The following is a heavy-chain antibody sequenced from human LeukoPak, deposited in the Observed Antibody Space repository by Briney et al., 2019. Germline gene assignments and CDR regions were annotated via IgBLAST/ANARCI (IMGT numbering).Heavy chain of an antibody. J-gene: IGHJ6*03. Sequence: GGSLRLSCAASGFTFSSYAMHWVRQAPGKGLEWVAVISYDGSNKKYADSVKGRFTISRDNSKNTLYLQMNSLRAEDTAVYYCARTMSSSWSPKTFYYCYYMDVWGKGTTVTVSS. CDR1: GFTFSSYA. D-gene: IGHD6-13*01. CDR2: ISYDGSNK. CDR3: ARTMSSSWSPKTFYYCYYMDV. V-gene: IGHV3-30*04.